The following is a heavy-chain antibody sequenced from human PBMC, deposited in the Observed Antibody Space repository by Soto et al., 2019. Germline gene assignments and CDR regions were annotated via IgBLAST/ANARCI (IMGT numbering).Heavy chain of an antibody. CDR2: ISGSGGRT. D-gene: IGHD4-17*01. CDR3: AKDPNGDYVGAFDI. Sequence: SGFTFRNYAMSWVSQAAGAGPEWVSGISGSGGRTYYADSVKGRFTISRDNSNNALFLQMNSLRAEDTALYYCAKDPNGDYVGAFDIWGRGTMVTVSS. V-gene: IGHV3-23*01. J-gene: IGHJ3*02. CDR1: GFTFRNYA.